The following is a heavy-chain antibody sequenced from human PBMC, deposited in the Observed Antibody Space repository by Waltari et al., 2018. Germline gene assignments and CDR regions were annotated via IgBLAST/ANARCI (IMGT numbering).Heavy chain of an antibody. D-gene: IGHD3-10*01. CDR3: ATSLTMVRGVINLYYYGMDV. V-gene: IGHV3-23*01. Sequence: LESGGGLVQPGGSLRLSCAASGFTFSSYAMSWVRQAPGKGLEWVSAISGGGGSTYYADSVKGRFTISRDNSKNTLYLKMNSLRAEDTAVYYCATSLTMVRGVINLYYYGMDVWGQGTTVTVSS. CDR1: GFTFSSYA. CDR2: ISGGGGST. J-gene: IGHJ6*02.